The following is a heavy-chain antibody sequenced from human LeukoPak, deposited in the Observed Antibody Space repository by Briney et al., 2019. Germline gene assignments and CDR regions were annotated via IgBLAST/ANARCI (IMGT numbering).Heavy chain of an antibody. CDR1: GFVFGSYW. CDR2: IKQDGSEK. Sequence: PGGSLRLSCVASGFVFGSYWMAWDRQAPGKGLEWVANIKQDGSEKQYLASVKGRFTISRDNAKNSLYLQMNSLRAEDTASYYCARNRDSYGYWDFDYWGQGTLVSVSS. V-gene: IGHV3-7*01. D-gene: IGHD5-18*01. J-gene: IGHJ4*02. CDR3: ARNRDSYGYWDFDY.